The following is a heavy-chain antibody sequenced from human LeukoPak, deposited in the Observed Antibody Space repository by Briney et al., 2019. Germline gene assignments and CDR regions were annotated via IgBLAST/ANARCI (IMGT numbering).Heavy chain of an antibody. CDR3: ITPLPYSAQ. CDR2: IKPKTDGETT. J-gene: IGHJ4*02. Sequence: GGSLRLSCAASGFTFSSYAMSWVRQAPGKGLGWVGRIKPKTDGETTEYAAPVKGRFSISRDDSKNMLYLQMNSLKTEDTAVYYCITPLPYSAQGGQGTLVTVSS. V-gene: IGHV3-15*01. D-gene: IGHD2-21*01. CDR1: GFTFSSYA.